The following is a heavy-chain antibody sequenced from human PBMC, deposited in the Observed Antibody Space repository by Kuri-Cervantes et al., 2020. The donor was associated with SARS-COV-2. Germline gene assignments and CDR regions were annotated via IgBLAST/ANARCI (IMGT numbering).Heavy chain of an antibody. CDR1: GFTFSSYA. V-gene: IGHV3-64*04. D-gene: IGHD6-6*01. CDR3: VRDGIGARPGDAFDI. CDR2: ISSNGGST. Sequence: GESLKISFAASGFTFSSYAMSWVRQAPGKGLEYVSAISSNGGSTYYADSVKGRFTISRDNAKNSLYLQMNSLRDEDTAVYYCVRDGIGARPGDAFDIWGQGTMVTVSS. J-gene: IGHJ3*02.